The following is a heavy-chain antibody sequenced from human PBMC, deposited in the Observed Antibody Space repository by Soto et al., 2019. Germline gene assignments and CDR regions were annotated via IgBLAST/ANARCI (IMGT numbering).Heavy chain of an antibody. CDR3: ASGLRYFDWLLSGAFDI. CDR2: ISSNGGST. D-gene: IGHD3-9*01. Sequence: GGSLRLSCAASGFTFSSYAMHWVRQAPGKGLEYVSAISSNGGSTYYANSVKGRFTISRDNSKNTLYLQMGSLRAEDMAVYYCASGLRYFDWLLSGAFDIWGQGTMVTVSS. J-gene: IGHJ3*02. CDR1: GFTFSSYA. V-gene: IGHV3-64*01.